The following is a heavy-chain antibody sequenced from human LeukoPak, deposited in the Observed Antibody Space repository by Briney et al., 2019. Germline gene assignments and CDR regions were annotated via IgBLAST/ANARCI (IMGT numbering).Heavy chain of an antibody. CDR2: VYYSGSA. CDR3: ASHQFYYGENYFDC. CDR1: NDSISSSCYY. D-gene: IGHD4-17*01. Sequence: KSSETLSLTCTVSNDSISSSCYYWAWVRQPPGKGLEWIGSVYYSGSAYYNPSLKNRVTISVETSKNHFYLKLSSLTAADTSVYYCASHQFYYGENYFDCWGQGTLVTVSS. V-gene: IGHV4-39*02. J-gene: IGHJ4*02.